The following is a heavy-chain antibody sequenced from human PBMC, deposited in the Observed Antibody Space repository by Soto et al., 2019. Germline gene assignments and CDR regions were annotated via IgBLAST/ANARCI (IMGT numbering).Heavy chain of an antibody. CDR1: GFPFSDHA. D-gene: IGHD3-10*02. CDR3: AKDLYVQPPSGWFDP. V-gene: IGHV3-23*01. J-gene: IGHJ5*02. CDR2: ITGRGDST. Sequence: PGGSLRLSCAASGFPFSDHAMHWVRQTPGKGLEWVSAITGRGDSTYYADSVKGRFTISRDNSKSTLYLQMMSLRAEDTAVYYCAKDLYVQPPSGWFDPWGQGIVVTVSS.